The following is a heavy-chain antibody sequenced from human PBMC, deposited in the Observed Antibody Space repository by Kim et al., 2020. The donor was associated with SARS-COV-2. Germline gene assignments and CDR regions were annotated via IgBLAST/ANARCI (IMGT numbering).Heavy chain of an antibody. V-gene: IGHV1-2*02. CDR1: GYTFTGYY. J-gene: IGHJ2*01. CDR2: INPNSGGT. CDR3: ARDGPYDSSGYYTRAGPGYFEL. Sequence: ASVKVSCKASGYTFTGYYMHWVRQAPGQGLEWMGWINPNSGGTNYAQKFQGRVTMTRDTSISTAYMELSRLRSDDTAVYYCARDGPYDSSGYYTRAGPGYFELWGRGTLVTVSS. D-gene: IGHD3-22*01.